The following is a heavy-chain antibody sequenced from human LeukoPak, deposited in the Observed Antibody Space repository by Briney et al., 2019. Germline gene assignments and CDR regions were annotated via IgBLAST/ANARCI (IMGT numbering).Heavy chain of an antibody. CDR2: IYYSGST. J-gene: IGHJ4*02. Sequence: PSETLSLTCTVSGVSIGSGVYYWAWIRQHPEKGLEWIGYIYYSGSTNYNPSLKSRVTISGDASKSQFSLNLSSMTAADTAVYYCARDLELRYWGQGTVVTVSS. V-gene: IGHV4-31*03. D-gene: IGHD1-26*01. CDR1: GVSIGSGVYY. CDR3: ARDLELRY.